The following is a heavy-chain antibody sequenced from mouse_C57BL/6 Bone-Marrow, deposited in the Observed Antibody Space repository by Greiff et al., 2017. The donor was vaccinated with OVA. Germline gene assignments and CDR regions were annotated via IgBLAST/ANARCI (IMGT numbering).Heavy chain of an antibody. Sequence: EVKVEESGGGLVQPGGSMKLSCAASGFTFSDAWMDWVRQSPEKGLEWVAEIRNKANNHATYYAESVKGRFTISRDDSKSSVYLQMNSLRAEDTGIYYCTRAGSSPYYYAMDYWGQGTSVTVSS. CDR2: IRNKANNHAT. V-gene: IGHV6-6*01. D-gene: IGHD1-1*01. CDR3: TRAGSSPYYYAMDY. CDR1: GFTFSDAW. J-gene: IGHJ4*01.